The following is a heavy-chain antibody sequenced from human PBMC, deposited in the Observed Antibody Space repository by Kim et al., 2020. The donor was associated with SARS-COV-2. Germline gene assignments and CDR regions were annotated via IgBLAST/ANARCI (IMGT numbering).Heavy chain of an antibody. Sequence: GGSLRLSCAASGFTFRNHAMTWVRQAPGKGLEWVSRISDDGGDTIIADSVKGRFTISRDNSKNTLYLEMNSLRIDDTAVYYCAKAYCTTIWCRLRDHWGRGALVTVSS. CDR2: ISDDGGDT. J-gene: IGHJ4*02. CDR3: AKAYCTTIWCRLRDH. D-gene: IGHD2-8*01. V-gene: IGHV3-23*01. CDR1: GFTFRNHA.